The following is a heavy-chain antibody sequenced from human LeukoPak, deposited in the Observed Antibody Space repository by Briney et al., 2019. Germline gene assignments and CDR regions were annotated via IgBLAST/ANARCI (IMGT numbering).Heavy chain of an antibody. Sequence: SETLSLTCAVYGGSFSGYYWSWIRQPPGKGLEWIGEINHSGSTKYNPSLKSRVTISVDTSKNQFSLKLSSVTAADTAVYYCAIKTRQCYYYGMDVWGQGTTVTVSS. CDR1: GGSFSGYY. J-gene: IGHJ6*02. V-gene: IGHV4-34*01. CDR2: INHSGST. D-gene: IGHD4-11*01. CDR3: AIKTRQCYYYGMDV.